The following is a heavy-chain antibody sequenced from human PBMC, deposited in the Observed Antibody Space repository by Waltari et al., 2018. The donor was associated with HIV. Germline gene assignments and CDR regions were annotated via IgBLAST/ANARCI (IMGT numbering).Heavy chain of an antibody. CDR1: GFTFSNSY. CDR2: ISSSGGTI. J-gene: IGHJ4*01. D-gene: IGHD3-10*01. V-gene: IGHV3-11*04. Sequence: QVHLVESGGGLVKPGGSLRLSCAASGFTFSNSYMTWVRQAPGKGLEWISYISSSGGTIYDADSVKGRFTISRDNAKNSLYLQMSSLRVEDTAVYYCTRLRAGQLWLDYWGHGTLVIVSS. CDR3: TRLRAGQLWLDY.